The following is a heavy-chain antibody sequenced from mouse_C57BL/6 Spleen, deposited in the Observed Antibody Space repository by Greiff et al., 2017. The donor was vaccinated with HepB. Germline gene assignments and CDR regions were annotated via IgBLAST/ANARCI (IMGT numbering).Heavy chain of an antibody. J-gene: IGHJ4*01. CDR2: IDPEDGDT. D-gene: IGHD1-1*01. CDR3: TITTVVATDYAMDY. Sequence: EVMLVESGAELVRPGASVKLSCTASGFNIKDYYMHWVKQRPEQGLEWIGRIDPEDGDTEYAPKFQGKATMTADTSSNTAYLQLSSLTSEDTAVYYCTITTVVATDYAMDYWGQGTSVTVSS. V-gene: IGHV14-1*01. CDR1: GFNIKDYY.